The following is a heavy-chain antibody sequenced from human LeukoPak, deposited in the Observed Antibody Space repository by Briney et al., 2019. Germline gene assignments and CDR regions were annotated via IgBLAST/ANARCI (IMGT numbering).Heavy chain of an antibody. CDR1: GFTFDDYA. Sequence: GGSLRLSCAASGFTFDDYAMHWVRQAPGKGLEWVSGISWNSGSIGYADSVKGRFTIYRDNAKNSLYLQMNSLRAEDTGLYYCAKGEAFTMVRGVIAWGQGTLVTVSS. CDR2: ISWNSGSI. D-gene: IGHD3-10*01. CDR3: AKGEAFTMVRGVIA. V-gene: IGHV3-9*01. J-gene: IGHJ5*02.